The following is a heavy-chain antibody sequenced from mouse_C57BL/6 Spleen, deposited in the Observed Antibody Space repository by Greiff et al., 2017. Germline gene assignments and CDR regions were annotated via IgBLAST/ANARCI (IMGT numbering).Heavy chain of an antibody. V-gene: IGHV1-82*01. CDR2: IYPGDGDT. CDR3: ARYYGYYFDY. D-gene: IGHD1-1*01. CDR1: GYAFSSSW. J-gene: IGHJ2*01. Sequence: VQLQQSGPELVKPGASVKISCKASGYAFSSSWLNWVKQRPGRGFGGMGRIYPGDGDTNYNGKFKGKATLTADKSSSTAYMKRSSLTSEDSAVYFCARYYGYYFDYWGQGTTLTVAS.